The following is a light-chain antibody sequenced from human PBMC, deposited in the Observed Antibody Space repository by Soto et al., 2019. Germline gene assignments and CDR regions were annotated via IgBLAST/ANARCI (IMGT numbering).Light chain of an antibody. J-gene: IGKJ2*01. CDR3: QHYNGYPYT. V-gene: IGKV1-5*01. Sequence: DIQMTQSPSPLSASIGDRVTITCRASQSIDNSLAWYQQKPGKAPHLLIYDASRLETGVSLRFSGSGSGTEFTLTISGLQDDDFATYFCQHYNGYPYTFGPGTKLEIK. CDR1: QSIDNS. CDR2: DAS.